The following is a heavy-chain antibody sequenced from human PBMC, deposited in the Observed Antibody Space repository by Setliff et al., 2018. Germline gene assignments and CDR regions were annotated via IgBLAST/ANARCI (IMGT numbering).Heavy chain of an antibody. V-gene: IGHV2-5*02. CDR1: GFSLTTSGVD. D-gene: IGHD2-2*01. CDR3: VHRPGYCFTTTCWNFDY. CDR2: IFWDDDK. Sequence: SGPTLVNPTQTLTLTCTFSGFSLTTSGVDVGWVRQPPGKALEWLAIIFWDDDKRYSPSLKNRLTITKDSLKRQVVLTMTNVDPVDTAAYYCVHRPGYCFTTTCWNFDYWGQGALVTSPQ. J-gene: IGHJ4*02.